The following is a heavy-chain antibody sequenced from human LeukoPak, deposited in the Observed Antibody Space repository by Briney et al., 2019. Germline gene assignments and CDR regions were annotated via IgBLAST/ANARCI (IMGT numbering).Heavy chain of an antibody. Sequence: GASVKVSCKASGGTFSSDAISWVRQAPGQGLECMGGIIPIFGTANYAQKFQGRVTITADKSTSIAYMELSSLRSEDTAVYYCARGFPDGSGSYPQPFDYWGQGTLVTVSS. J-gene: IGHJ4*02. CDR1: GGTFSSDA. D-gene: IGHD3-10*01. CDR2: IIPIFGTA. CDR3: ARGFPDGSGSYPQPFDY. V-gene: IGHV1-69*06.